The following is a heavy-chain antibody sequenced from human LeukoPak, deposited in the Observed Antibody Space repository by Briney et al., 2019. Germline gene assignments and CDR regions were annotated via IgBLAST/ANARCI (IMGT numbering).Heavy chain of an antibody. J-gene: IGHJ4*02. Sequence: GGSLRLSCAASGFTFSDYYMSWIRQAPGKGLEWVAFIRYDGSNKYYADSVKGRFTISRDNSKNTLYLQMNSLRAEDTAVYYCAKVGAEYYYGSSGYYPIDYWGQGTLVTVSS. D-gene: IGHD3-22*01. CDR1: GFTFSDYY. CDR3: AKVGAEYYYGSSGYYPIDY. CDR2: IRYDGSNK. V-gene: IGHV3-30*02.